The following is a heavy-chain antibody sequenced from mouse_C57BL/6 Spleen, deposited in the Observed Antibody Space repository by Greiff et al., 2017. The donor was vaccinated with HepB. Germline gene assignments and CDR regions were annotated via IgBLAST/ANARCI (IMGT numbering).Heavy chain of an antibody. CDR2: IDPENGDT. V-gene: IGHV14-4*01. CDR3: TTDGSSSAGFAY. D-gene: IGHD1-1*01. CDR1: GFNIKDDY. Sequence: VQLKESGAELVRPGASVKLSCTASGFNIKDDYMHWVKQRPEQGLEWIGWIDPENGDTEYASKFQGKATITADTSSNTAYLQLSSLTSEDTAVYYCTTDGSSSAGFAYWGQGTLVTVSA. J-gene: IGHJ3*01.